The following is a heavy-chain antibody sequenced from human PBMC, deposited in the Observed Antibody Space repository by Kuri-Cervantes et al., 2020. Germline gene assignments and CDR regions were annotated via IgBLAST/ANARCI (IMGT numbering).Heavy chain of an antibody. Sequence: LSLTCAASGFTFDDYAMHWVRQAPGKGLEWVSGISRNSGSIGYADSVKGRFTISRDNAKNSLYLQMNSLRAEDTALYYCARDLPGDLWFGELLNAFDIWGQGTMVTVSS. J-gene: IGHJ3*02. CDR1: GFTFDDYA. CDR3: ARDLPGDLWFGELLNAFDI. D-gene: IGHD3-10*01. V-gene: IGHV3-9*01. CDR2: ISRNSGSI.